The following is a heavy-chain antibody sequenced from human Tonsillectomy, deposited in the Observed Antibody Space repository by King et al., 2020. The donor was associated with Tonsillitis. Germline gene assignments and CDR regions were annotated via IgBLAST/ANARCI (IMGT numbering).Heavy chain of an antibody. Sequence: VQLVESGAEVKKPGASVKVSCKASGYTFTGDYMHWVRQAPGQGLEWMGLINPSGGSTNYAQKFQGRITMTRDTSTITVYMDLSSLRFEDTAVYYCTTTTGTSSSYYYAMNVWGQGTTVTVSS. J-gene: IGHJ6*02. CDR1: GYTFTGDY. CDR2: INPSGGST. V-gene: IGHV1-46*03. D-gene: IGHD6-6*01. CDR3: TTTTGTSSSYYYAMNV.